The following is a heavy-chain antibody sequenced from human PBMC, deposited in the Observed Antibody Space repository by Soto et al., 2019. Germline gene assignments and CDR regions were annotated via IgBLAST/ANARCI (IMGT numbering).Heavy chain of an antibody. CDR1: GGSIRSYY. CDR2: IYYSGNT. Sequence: PSETLSLTCTVSGGSIRSYYWSWIRQPPGKGLEWIGCIYYSGNTYYNPSLKRRFSISVDTSKNQFSLQLSSVTVADTAVYYCARDFMRYSSRPGPLVHWGLGTLVTVSS. J-gene: IGHJ1*01. D-gene: IGHD6-13*01. V-gene: IGHV4-59*12. CDR3: ARDFMRYSSRPGPLVH.